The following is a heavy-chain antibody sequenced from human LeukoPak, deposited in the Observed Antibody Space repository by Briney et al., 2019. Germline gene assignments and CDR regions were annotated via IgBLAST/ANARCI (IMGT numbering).Heavy chain of an antibody. CDR1: GFTFSNYS. Sequence: GGSLRLSCAASGFTFSNYSMNWVRQAPGKGLEWVADINRGGSENYYVDSVKGRFTISRDNAKNSLFLQMNSLRAEDTAIYYCAKGYTTNWDHYFDYWGQGSLVTVSS. V-gene: IGHV3-7*01. D-gene: IGHD6-13*01. CDR3: AKGYTTNWDHYFDY. CDR2: INRGGSEN. J-gene: IGHJ4*02.